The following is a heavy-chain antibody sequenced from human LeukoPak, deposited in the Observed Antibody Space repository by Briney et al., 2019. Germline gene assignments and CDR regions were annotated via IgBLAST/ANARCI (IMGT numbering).Heavy chain of an antibody. CDR2: ISSSGSTI. CDR3: ARGDYYDSAHYFDY. CDR1: GFTFSSYE. J-gene: IGHJ4*02. V-gene: IGHV3-48*03. Sequence: PGGSLRLSCAASGFTFSSYEMNWVRQAPGKALEWFSYISSSGSTIYYADSVKGRFTISRDNAKNSLYLQKNSLRAEDTAVYYCARGDYYDSAHYFDYWGQGTLVTVSS. D-gene: IGHD3-22*01.